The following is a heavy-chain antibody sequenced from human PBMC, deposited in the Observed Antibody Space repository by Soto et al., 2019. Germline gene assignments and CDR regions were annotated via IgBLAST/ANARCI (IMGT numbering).Heavy chain of an antibody. Sequence: QVQLQESGPGLVKPSETLSLTCTVSGGSISSYYWSWIRQPPGKGLEWIGYIYYSGSTNYNPSLKSRGTISVDTSKNQFSLKLSSVTVADTAVYYCARNVVPAANYFAYWGQGTLVTVSS. J-gene: IGHJ4*02. V-gene: IGHV4-59*08. CDR2: IYYSGST. CDR3: ARNVVPAANYFAY. CDR1: GGSISSYY. D-gene: IGHD2-2*01.